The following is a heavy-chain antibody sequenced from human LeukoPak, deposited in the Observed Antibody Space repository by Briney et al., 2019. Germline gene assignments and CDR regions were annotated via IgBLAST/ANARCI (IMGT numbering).Heavy chain of an antibody. CDR3: ARSADTAMVPIDY. J-gene: IGHJ4*02. CDR1: GFSLSSHW. Sequence: GGSLRLSCAASGFSLSSHWMSWVRQAPGKGLEWVSSISSSSSYIYYADSVKGRFTISRDNAKNSLYLQMNSLRAEDTAVYYCARSADTAMVPIDYWGQGTLVTVSS. V-gene: IGHV3-21*01. D-gene: IGHD5-18*01. CDR2: ISSSSSYI.